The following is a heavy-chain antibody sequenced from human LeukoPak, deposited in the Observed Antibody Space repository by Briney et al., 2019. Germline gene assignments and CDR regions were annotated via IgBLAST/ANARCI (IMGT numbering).Heavy chain of an antibody. Sequence: GGSLRLSCEASGFTFSSYWMSWVRQAPGKGPEWVAHIKENGNEQYYADSVKGRFTISRDNVKQSLCLQMNGLRAEDTAVYYCARGPGDFDASDIWGQGTVVTVSS. V-gene: IGHV3-7*01. D-gene: IGHD1-14*01. CDR3: ARGPGDFDASDI. CDR2: IKENGNEQ. CDR1: GFTFSSYW. J-gene: IGHJ3*02.